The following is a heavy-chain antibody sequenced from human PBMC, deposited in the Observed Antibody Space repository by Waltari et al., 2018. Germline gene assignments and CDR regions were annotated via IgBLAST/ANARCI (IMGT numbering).Heavy chain of an antibody. CDR3: ARHDSGAYYDFWSGSGPFDY. CDR2: INYSGST. D-gene: IGHD3-3*01. J-gene: IGHJ4*02. V-gene: IGHV4-39*01. Sequence: QLQLQESGPGLVKPSETLSLTCTVSGRSISSSSYSWGWIRHPPETGLEWIGSINYSGSTYYNPSLKSRVTISVDTSKNQFSLKLSSVTAADTAVYYWARHDSGAYYDFWSGSGPFDYWGQGTLVTVSS. CDR1: GRSISSSSYS.